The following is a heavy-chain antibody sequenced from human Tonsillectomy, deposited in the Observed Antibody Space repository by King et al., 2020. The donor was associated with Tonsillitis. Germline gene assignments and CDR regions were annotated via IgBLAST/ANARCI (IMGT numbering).Heavy chain of an antibody. CDR1: GFTFSRYW. Sequence: VQLVESGGGLVQPGGSLRLSCAASGFTFSRYWMSWVRQAPGKGLEWVANIKQDGSEKYSVDSVKGRFTISRDNAKNSLFMQMNSLRAEDTAVYYCARDLVRSSAGTSPVDYWGQGTLVTVSS. J-gene: IGHJ4*02. CDR3: ARDLVRSSAGTSPVDY. CDR2: IKQDGSEK. D-gene: IGHD6-13*01. V-gene: IGHV3-7*03.